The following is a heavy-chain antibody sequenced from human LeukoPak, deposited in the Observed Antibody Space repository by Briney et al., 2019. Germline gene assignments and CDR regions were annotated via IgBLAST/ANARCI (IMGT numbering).Heavy chain of an antibody. D-gene: IGHD4-17*01. Sequence: SETLSLTCTVSSGPISSYYWSWIRQPPGKGLEWIGYIFYSGSTNYNPSLKSRVTISVDTSKNQFSLGLSSVTAADTAVYYCARGPTRYYFDCWGQGTLVTVSS. CDR2: IFYSGST. CDR1: SGPISSYY. V-gene: IGHV4-59*01. J-gene: IGHJ4*02. CDR3: ARGPTRYYFDC.